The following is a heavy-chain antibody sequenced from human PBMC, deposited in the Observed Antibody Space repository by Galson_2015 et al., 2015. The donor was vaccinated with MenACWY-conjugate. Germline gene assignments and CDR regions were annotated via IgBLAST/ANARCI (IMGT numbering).Heavy chain of an antibody. D-gene: IGHD6-13*01. V-gene: IGHV3-7*01. J-gene: IGHJ3*02. Sequence: KGLEWVANIKQDGGEKYYVDSVKGRFTISRDNAKNSLHLQMNSLRAEDTAVYYCVRDVFRSSSSWYDPDAFDNWGQGTMVTVSS. CDR2: IKQDGGEK. CDR3: VRDVFRSSSSWYDPDAFDN.